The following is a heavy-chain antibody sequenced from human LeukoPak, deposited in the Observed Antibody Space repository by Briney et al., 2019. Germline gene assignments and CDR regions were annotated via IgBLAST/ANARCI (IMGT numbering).Heavy chain of an antibody. D-gene: IGHD2-15*01. J-gene: IGHJ5*02. CDR3: ARGGCSGGSCYWVPSWFDP. CDR1: GGLISGSY. CDR2: IYYSGST. V-gene: IGHV4-59*01. Sequence: SETLSLTCTVSGGLISGSYWGWIRQPPGRGLEWIGYIYYSGSTNYNPSLKGRVTISVDTSKNQFSLKLSSVTAADTAVYYCARGGCSGGSCYWVPSWFDPWGQGTLVTVSS.